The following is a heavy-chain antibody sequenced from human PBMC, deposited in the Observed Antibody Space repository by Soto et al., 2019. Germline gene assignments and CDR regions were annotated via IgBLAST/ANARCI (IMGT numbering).Heavy chain of an antibody. J-gene: IGHJ4*02. Sequence: PETLSLTCTVSGGSISTYYLSWIRQPAGKGLEWIGRIYTSGSTNYNPSLKSRVTMSVDTSKNQFSLKLSSVTAADTAVYYCAGTGTRSLVAYWGQGTLVTAPQ. CDR2: IYTSGST. CDR1: GGSISTYY. V-gene: IGHV4-4*07. D-gene: IGHD1-1*01. CDR3: AGTGTRSLVAY.